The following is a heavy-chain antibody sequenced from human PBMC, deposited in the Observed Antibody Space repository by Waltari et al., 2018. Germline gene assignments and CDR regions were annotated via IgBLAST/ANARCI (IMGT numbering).Heavy chain of an antibody. CDR1: GYTFTSYD. Sequence: QVQLVQSGAEVKKPGASVKVSCKASGYTFTSYDINWVRQATGQGLEWMGGIIPIFGTANYAQKFQGRVTITTDESTSTAYMELSSLRSEDTAVYYCARDGWKGYVVWGQGTLVTVSS. V-gene: IGHV1-69*01. J-gene: IGHJ4*02. CDR2: IIPIFGTA. CDR3: ARDGWKGYVV. D-gene: IGHD5-12*01.